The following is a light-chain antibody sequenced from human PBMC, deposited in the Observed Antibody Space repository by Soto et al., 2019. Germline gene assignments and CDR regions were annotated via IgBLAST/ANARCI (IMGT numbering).Light chain of an antibody. CDR3: HQYASSPWT. J-gene: IGKJ1*01. CDR1: QRVYSSY. Sequence: EIVLTQSPATLSLSPGEIATTSCRDSQRVYSSYLAWYQQRPGQAPRLIFYDASIRATGIPDRFIGSWSGTDCSITISRLEPEDFAVYYCHQYASSPWTFGQGTKVDIK. V-gene: IGKV3-20*01. CDR2: DAS.